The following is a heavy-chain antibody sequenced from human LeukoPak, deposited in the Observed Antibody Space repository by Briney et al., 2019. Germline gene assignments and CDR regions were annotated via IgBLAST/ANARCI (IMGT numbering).Heavy chain of an antibody. CDR3: ARDPYSGYD. CDR1: GFTFSRYA. D-gene: IGHD5-12*01. J-gene: IGHJ4*02. Sequence: GGSLRLSCVASGFTFSRYAMHWVRQALGKGLEWVAVMSYHGSNEHYADSVKGRFTISRDNSKNTLYLQMNSLRAEDTAVYYCARDPYSGYDWGQGTLVTVSS. CDR2: MSYHGSNE. V-gene: IGHV3-30-3*01.